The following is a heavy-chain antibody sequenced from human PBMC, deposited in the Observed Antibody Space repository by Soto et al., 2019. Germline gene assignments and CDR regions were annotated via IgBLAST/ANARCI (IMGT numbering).Heavy chain of an antibody. V-gene: IGHV3-23*01. Sequence: RGSLRLSCAASGFTFSTYSMNWVCQAPGKGLEWVSAISGSGGSTYYADSVKGRFTISRDNSKNTLYLQMNSLRAEDTALHYCAKEGASAVYYYSAMDVWGQGTTLTVSS. CDR1: GFTFSTYS. CDR2: ISGSGGST. D-gene: IGHD6-13*01. J-gene: IGHJ6*02. CDR3: AKEGASAVYYYSAMDV.